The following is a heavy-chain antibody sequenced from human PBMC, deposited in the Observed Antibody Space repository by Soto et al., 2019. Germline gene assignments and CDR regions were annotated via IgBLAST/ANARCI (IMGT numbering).Heavy chain of an antibody. D-gene: IGHD4-17*01. CDR3: ARGRDDYGDCNS. CDR2: IYTDGST. CDR1: GFTVSRNY. Sequence: EVQLVESGGGLIQPGGSLRLSCAASGFTVSRNYMSWVRQAPGKGLEWVSVIYTDGSTRYADSVKGRFTISRDNSKNTLYLQMNSLRAEDRAVYYCARGRDDYGDCNSWGQGTLVTVSS. V-gene: IGHV3-53*01. J-gene: IGHJ5*02.